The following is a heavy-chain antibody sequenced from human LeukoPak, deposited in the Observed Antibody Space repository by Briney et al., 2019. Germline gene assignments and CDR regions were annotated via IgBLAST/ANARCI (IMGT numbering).Heavy chain of an antibody. J-gene: IGHJ4*02. D-gene: IGHD3-10*01. CDR3: GRHRSGSGTYFIDY. V-gene: IGHV3-7*01. CDR1: GFTFSSYS. CDR2: MKKDGSET. Sequence: PGGFLRLSCVVSGFTFSSYSMIWVPQAPGKGLQWVANMKKDGSETKYVESVKGRFTISRDNAKNPLYLQMNSLRAEDTAVYYCGRHRSGSGTYFIDYWGQGTLVSGSS.